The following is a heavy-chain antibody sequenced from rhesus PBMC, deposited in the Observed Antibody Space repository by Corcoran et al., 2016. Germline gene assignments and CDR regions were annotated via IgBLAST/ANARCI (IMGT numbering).Heavy chain of an antibody. V-gene: IGHV5S1*01. CDR1: GYSFTSTW. Sequence: EVQLVQSGAEVKRPGESLRLSCKTSGYSFTSTWNSWGRHKTGKGLEWMGRIYPGDSDTRDNPAFQGIVTISADKSISTTYLQWSNLNASDTATYYCAKRANYVYFDYWGQGVLVTVSS. CDR3: AKRANYVYFDY. D-gene: IGHD4-17*01. J-gene: IGHJ4*01. CDR2: IYPGDSDT.